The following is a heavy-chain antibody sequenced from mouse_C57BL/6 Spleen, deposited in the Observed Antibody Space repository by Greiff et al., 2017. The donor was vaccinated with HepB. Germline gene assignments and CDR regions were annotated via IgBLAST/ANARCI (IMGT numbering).Heavy chain of an antibody. CDR3: ANYGSSSGFAY. J-gene: IGHJ3*01. V-gene: IGHV1-82*01. CDR2: IYPGDGDT. Sequence: VQGVESGPELVKPGASVKISCKASGYAFSSSWMNWVKQRPGKGLEWIGRIYPGDGDTNYNGKFKGKATLTADKSSSTAYMQLSSLTSEDSAVYFCANYGSSSGFAYWGQGTLVTVSA. CDR1: GYAFSSSW. D-gene: IGHD1-1*01.